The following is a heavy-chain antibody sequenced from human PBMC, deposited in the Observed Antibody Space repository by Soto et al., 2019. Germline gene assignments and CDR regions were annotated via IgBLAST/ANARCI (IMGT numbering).Heavy chain of an antibody. CDR1: GGSISSGDYY. Sequence: QVQLQESGPGLVKPSQTLSLTCTVSGGSISSGDYYWSWIRQPPGKGLEWIGYIYYSGSTYYNPSLKSRVTRSVVTSKNQFSLKLNSVTAADPPESYCARSPLKVQRKGVYWGQGTLVTVSS. CDR3: ARSPLKVQRKGVY. J-gene: IGHJ4*02. V-gene: IGHV4-30-4*01. CDR2: IYYSGST.